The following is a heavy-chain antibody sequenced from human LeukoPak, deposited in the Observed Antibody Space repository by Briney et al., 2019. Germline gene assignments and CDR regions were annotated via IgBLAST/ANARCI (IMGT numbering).Heavy chain of an antibody. J-gene: IGHJ4*02. CDR3: ARDEFVRVGATYVNYFDY. D-gene: IGHD1-26*01. CDR1: GYTFTSYY. CDR2: INPSVGST. V-gene: IGHV1-46*01. Sequence: ASVKVSCKASGYTFTSYYMHWVRQAPGQGLEWMGIINPSVGSTSYAQKFQGRVTITTDESTSTAYMELSSLRSEDTAVYYCARDEFVRVGATYVNYFDYWGQGTLVTVSS.